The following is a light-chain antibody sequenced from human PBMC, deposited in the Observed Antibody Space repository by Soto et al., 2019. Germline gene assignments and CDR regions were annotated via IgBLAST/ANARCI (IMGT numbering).Light chain of an antibody. V-gene: IGKV1-8*01. J-gene: IGKJ4*01. CDR2: GAS. CDR1: QSISTD. CDR3: QQTYSFPLT. Sequence: AIRMTQSPSSLSASTGDRVTITCRASQSISTDLAWYQQKPGKAPKLLIHGASTLDSGVPSRFSGSGSGTDFTLTISRLQSEDFGNYYCQQTYSFPLTFGGGTKVEI.